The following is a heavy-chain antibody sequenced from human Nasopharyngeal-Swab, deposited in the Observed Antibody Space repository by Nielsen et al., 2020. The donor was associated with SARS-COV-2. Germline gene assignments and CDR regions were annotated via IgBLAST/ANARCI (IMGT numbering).Heavy chain of an antibody. J-gene: IGHJ4*02. CDR1: GGSFSSYY. CDR3: ARVIVGADYFDY. Sequence: SETLSLACAVYGGSFSSYYWGWIRQPPGKGLEWIGSIYYSGSTYYNPSLKSRVTISVDTSKNQFSLKLSSVTAADTAVYYCARVIVGADYFDYWGQGTLVTVSS. D-gene: IGHD1-26*01. CDR2: IYYSGST. V-gene: IGHV4-39*07.